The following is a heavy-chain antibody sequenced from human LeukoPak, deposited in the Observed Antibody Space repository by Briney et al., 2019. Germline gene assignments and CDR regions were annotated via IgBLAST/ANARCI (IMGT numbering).Heavy chain of an antibody. D-gene: IGHD3-9*01. Sequence: PGGSLRLSCAASGFTFSSYEMNWVRQAPGKGLEWVSYISSSGSTIYYADSVKGRFTISRDSAKNSLYLQMNSLRAEDTAVYYCARAPSPYDILTGYYLDYWGQGTLVTVPS. CDR2: ISSSGSTI. CDR3: ARAPSPYDILTGYYLDY. J-gene: IGHJ4*02. CDR1: GFTFSSYE. V-gene: IGHV3-48*03.